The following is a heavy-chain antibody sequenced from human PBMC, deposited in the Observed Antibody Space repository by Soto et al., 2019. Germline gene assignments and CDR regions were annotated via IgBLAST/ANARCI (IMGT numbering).Heavy chain of an antibody. D-gene: IGHD6-13*01. CDR2: ISSSSSYI. Sequence: PGGSLRLSCAASGFTFSSYSMNWVRQAPGKGLEWVSSISSSSSYIYYADSVKGRFTISRDNAKNSLYLQMNSLRAEDMAVYYCARYQEGVWGIAAAGTLDVWGQGTTVTVSS. CDR3: ARYQEGVWGIAAAGTLDV. CDR1: GFTFSSYS. J-gene: IGHJ6*02. V-gene: IGHV3-21*01.